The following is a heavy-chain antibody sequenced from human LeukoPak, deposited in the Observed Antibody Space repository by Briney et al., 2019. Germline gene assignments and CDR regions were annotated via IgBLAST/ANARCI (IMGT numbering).Heavy chain of an antibody. V-gene: IGHV2-5*01. Sequence: GPTLVNPTQTLTLTCTFSGSSLSTSGVGVGWIRQPPGKALEWLALIYWNDDKRYSPSLKSRLTITKDTSKNQVVLTMTNMDPVDTATYYCAHSGTVTTPHDAFDIWGQGTMVTVSS. J-gene: IGHJ3*02. CDR1: GSSLSTSGVG. CDR2: IYWNDDK. CDR3: AHSGTVTTPHDAFDI. D-gene: IGHD4-17*01.